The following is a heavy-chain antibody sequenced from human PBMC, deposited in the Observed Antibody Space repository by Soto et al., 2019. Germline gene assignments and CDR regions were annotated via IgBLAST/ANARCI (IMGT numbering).Heavy chain of an antibody. CDR2: IYPGDSDT. J-gene: IGHJ4*02. V-gene: IGHV5-51*01. Sequence: GESLKISCKTSGYTFSDYWIAWVRQMPGKGLEWMGIIYPGDSDTRCSPSFPGQVTISADKSISIAYLQWSSPKASDSAIYYCARAPPGRDGYNRFDFWGQGTLVTVSS. CDR1: GYTFSDYW. D-gene: IGHD5-12*01. CDR3: ARAPPGRDGYNRFDF.